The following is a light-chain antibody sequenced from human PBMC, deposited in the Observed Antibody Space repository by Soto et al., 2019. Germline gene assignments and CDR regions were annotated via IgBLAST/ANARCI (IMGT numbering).Light chain of an antibody. CDR1: QSVSSIY. J-gene: IGKJ1*01. Sequence: EIVLTQSPGTLSLSPGERATLSCRASQSVSSIYLAWYQQKPGQAPRLLIYGASSRATGIPDRFSGSVSGTDFTLTISRLEPEDFAVYYCQQYGSSRWTFGQGTKVDIK. V-gene: IGKV3-20*01. CDR3: QQYGSSRWT. CDR2: GAS.